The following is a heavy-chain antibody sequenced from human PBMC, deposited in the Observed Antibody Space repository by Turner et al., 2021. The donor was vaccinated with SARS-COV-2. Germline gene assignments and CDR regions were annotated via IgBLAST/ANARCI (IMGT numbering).Heavy chain of an antibody. CDR3: ARAMVRGVNAYAEYFQH. Sequence: QFQLVLSVAEVKKPGSSVKVSCKASGCTFSSYAISWVRQAPRQGHEWMGRIIPIHGIATYTQKFQGRDTITANTTTSTDKKELSSLRSEETAVYYCARAMVRGVNAYAEYFQHWGQGTLVTVSS. CDR1: GCTFSSYA. V-gene: IGHV1-69*04. D-gene: IGHD3-10*01. J-gene: IGHJ1*01. CDR2: IIPIHGIA.